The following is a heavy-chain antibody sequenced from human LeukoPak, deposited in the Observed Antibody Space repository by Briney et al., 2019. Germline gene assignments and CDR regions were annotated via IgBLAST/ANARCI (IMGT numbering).Heavy chain of an antibody. V-gene: IGHV3-30*02. CDR2: IRYDGSNK. CDR1: GFTFSGYV. J-gene: IGHJ6*03. D-gene: IGHD3-22*01. CDR3: AKDNYDSGSRFYYYYYYYMDV. Sequence: GGSLRLSCAASGFTFSGYVMNWVRQAPGKGLDWVAFIRYDGSNKYYADSVKGRFTISRDNSKNTLYLQMNSLRVEDTAVYYCAKDNYDSGSRFYYYYYYYMDVWGKGTTVTISS.